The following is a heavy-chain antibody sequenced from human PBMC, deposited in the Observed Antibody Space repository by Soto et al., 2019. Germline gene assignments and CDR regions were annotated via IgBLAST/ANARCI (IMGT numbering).Heavy chain of an antibody. CDR3: ARVGMVGTVLGSWFDP. CDR2: IYTSGST. V-gene: IGHV4-4*07. Sequence: SETLSLTCTVSGGSISSYYWTWIRQPAGKGLEWIGRIYTSGSTNYNPSLKSRVTMSVDTSKNQFSLKLSFVTAADTAVYYCARVGMVGTVLGSWFDPWGQGSLVTVSS. J-gene: IGHJ5*02. CDR1: GGSISSYY. D-gene: IGHD6-19*01.